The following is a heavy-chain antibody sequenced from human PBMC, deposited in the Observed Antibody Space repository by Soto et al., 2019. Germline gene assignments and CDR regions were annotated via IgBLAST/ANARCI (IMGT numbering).Heavy chain of an antibody. V-gene: IGHV1-69*02. Sequence: QVQLVQSGAEVKKPGSSVKVSCKASGGTFSSYTISWVRQAPGQGLEWMGRIIPILGIANYAQKFQGRVTSTADKSTSTAYMELSSLRSEDTAVYYCARGKLGISAEFDYWGQGTLVTVSS. D-gene: IGHD7-27*01. CDR2: IIPILGIA. J-gene: IGHJ4*02. CDR3: ARGKLGISAEFDY. CDR1: GGTFSSYT.